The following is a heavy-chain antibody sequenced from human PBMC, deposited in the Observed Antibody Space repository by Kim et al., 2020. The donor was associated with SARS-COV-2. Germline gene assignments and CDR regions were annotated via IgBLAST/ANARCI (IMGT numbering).Heavy chain of an antibody. J-gene: IGHJ4*02. Sequence: GGSLRLSCAASGFTFSSYGMHWVRQAPGKGLEWVAVIWYDGSNKYYADSVKGRFTISRDNSKNTLYLQMNSLRAEDTAVYYCAPHITMVRGGRGGGGLPLDYWGQGTLVTVSS. V-gene: IGHV3-33*01. CDR3: APHITMVRGGRGGGGLPLDY. CDR2: IWYDGSNK. D-gene: IGHD3-10*01. CDR1: GFTFSSYG.